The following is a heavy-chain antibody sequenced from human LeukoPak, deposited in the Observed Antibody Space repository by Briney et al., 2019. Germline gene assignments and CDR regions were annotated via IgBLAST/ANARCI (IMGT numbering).Heavy chain of an antibody. CDR1: GGSISSYY. Sequence: SETLSLTCTVSGGSISSYYWSWIRQPPGKGLEWIAYIYYSGSTNYNPSLKSRVTISVYTSKNQFSLKLSSVTAADTAVYYCARARRGSSSSGDLFDYWGQGTLVTVSS. D-gene: IGHD6-6*01. J-gene: IGHJ4*02. V-gene: IGHV4-59*01. CDR2: IYYSGST. CDR3: ARARRGSSSSGDLFDY.